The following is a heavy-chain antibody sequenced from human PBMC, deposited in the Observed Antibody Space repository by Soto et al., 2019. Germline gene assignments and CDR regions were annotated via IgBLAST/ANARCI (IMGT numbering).Heavy chain of an antibody. J-gene: IGHJ3*02. V-gene: IGHV3-13*01. CDR2: IGTAGDT. CDR3: ASCHSSWPWSCAFDI. D-gene: IGHD6-13*01. CDR1: GFTFSSYD. Sequence: PGGSLRLSCAASGFTFSSYDMHWVRQATGKGLEWVSAIGTAGDTYYPGSVKGRFTISRENAKNSLYLQMNSLRAEDTAVYYCASCHSSWPWSCAFDIWGQGTMVTVSS.